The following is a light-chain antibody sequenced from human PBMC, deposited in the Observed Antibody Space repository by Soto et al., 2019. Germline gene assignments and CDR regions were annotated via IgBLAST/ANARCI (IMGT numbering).Light chain of an antibody. CDR3: QQRRGWPLT. CDR1: HSVNNY. V-gene: IGKV3-11*01. Sequence: EIVLTQSPATLSLSPGERATLSCRASHSVNNYLAWYQQKPGQAPRLLIYDASNRATGIPARFSGGGSETDFTLTISSLEPEDFAVYYCQQRRGWPLTFGGGTKVDI. CDR2: DAS. J-gene: IGKJ4*01.